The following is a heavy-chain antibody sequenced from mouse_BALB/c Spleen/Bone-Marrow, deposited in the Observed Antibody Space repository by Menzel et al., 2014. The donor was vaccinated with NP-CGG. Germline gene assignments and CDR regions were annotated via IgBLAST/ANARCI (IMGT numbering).Heavy chain of an antibody. V-gene: IGHV1-18*01. CDR3: ARSRAMDY. CDR1: GYTFTDYY. Sequence: VQLQQSGPDLVKPGASVKMSCKASGYTFTDYYMKWVKQSHGKRLEWIGDINPNNGNTFYNQKFKGKASLTVDKSSTTAYMQLNSLTSEDPAVYYCARSRAMDYWGQGTSVTVSS. CDR2: INPNNGNT. J-gene: IGHJ4*01.